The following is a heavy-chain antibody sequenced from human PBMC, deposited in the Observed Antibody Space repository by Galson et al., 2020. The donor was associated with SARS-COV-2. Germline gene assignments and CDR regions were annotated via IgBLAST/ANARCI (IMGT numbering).Heavy chain of an antibody. CDR1: GGSISSYY. D-gene: IGHD3-3*01. V-gene: IGHV4-59*01. J-gene: IGHJ6*03. Sequence: SETLSLTCTVSGGSISSYYWSWIRQPPGKGLEWIGYIYYSGSTNYNPSLKSRVTISVDTSKNQFSLKLSSVTAADTAVYYCARGITIFGVVDCMDVWVKGTTVTVSS. CDR2: IYYSGST. CDR3: ARGITIFGVVDCMDV.